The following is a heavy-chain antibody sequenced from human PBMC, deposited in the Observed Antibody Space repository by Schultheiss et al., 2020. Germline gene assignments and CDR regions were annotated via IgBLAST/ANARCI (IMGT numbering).Heavy chain of an antibody. J-gene: IGHJ4*02. CDR3: ARHTVGELSPFDY. Sequence: SETLSLTCTVSGGSISTDAYYWSWIRQPPGKGLEWIGEINHSGSTNYNPSLKSRVTISVDTSKNQFSLKLSSVTAADTAVYYCARHTVGELSPFDYWGQGTLVTVSS. CDR2: INHSGST. CDR1: GGSISTDAYY. D-gene: IGHD3-16*02. V-gene: IGHV4-39*01.